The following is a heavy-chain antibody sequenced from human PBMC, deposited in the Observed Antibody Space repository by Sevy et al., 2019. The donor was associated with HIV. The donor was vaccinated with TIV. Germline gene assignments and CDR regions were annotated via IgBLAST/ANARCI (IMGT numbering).Heavy chain of an antibody. J-gene: IGHJ6*02. V-gene: IGHV1-69*13. D-gene: IGHD1-26*01. CDR3: ARDRRELLPYYYYGMDV. Sequence: ASVKVSCKASGGTFSSYAISWVRQAPGQGLEWMGGSIPIFGTANYAQKFQGRVTITADESTSTAYMELSSLRSEDTAVYYCARDRRELLPYYYYGMDVWGQGTTVTVSS. CDR1: GGTFSSYA. CDR2: SIPIFGTA.